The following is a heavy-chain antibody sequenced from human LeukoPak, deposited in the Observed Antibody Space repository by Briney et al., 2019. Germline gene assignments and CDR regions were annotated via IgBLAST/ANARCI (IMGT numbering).Heavy chain of an antibody. J-gene: IGHJ5*02. Sequence: SETLSLTCTVSGGSVSSGSYYWSWIRQPPGKGLEWIGTVYYTGSTYYNPSLKSRVTISEDTSRNQFSLKLNSVTAADTAVYYCARGSGTYYYDSGGYLNWFDPWGQGILVTVSS. V-gene: IGHV4-39*01. CDR3: ARGSGTYYYDSGGYLNWFDP. D-gene: IGHD3-22*01. CDR1: GGSVSSGSYY. CDR2: VYYTGST.